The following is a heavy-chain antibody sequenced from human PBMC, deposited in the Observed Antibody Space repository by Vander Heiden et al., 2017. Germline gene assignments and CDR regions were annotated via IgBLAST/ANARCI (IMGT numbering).Heavy chain of an antibody. Sequence: EVQLVESGGGLVQPGGSLKLSCAASGFTFSGSAMHWVRQASGKGLEWVGRIRSKANSYATAYAASVKGRFTISRDDSKNTAYLKMNSLKTEDTAVYYCTGEGLWFGGWGQGTLVTVSS. D-gene: IGHD3-10*01. V-gene: IGHV3-73*02. J-gene: IGHJ4*02. CDR3: TGEGLWFGG. CDR2: IRSKANSYAT. CDR1: GFTFSGSA.